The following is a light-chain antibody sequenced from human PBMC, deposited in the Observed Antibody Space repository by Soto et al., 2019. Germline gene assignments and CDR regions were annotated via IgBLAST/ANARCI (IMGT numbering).Light chain of an antibody. CDR3: QQYNVSAWT. CDR2: DAS. J-gene: IGKJ1*01. V-gene: IGKV1-5*01. Sequence: DIQMTQSPSTLSASVGDRVAITCRASQSISQWVAWYQQKPGRAPELLIYDASKLKGGVPSRFSGSGSGTEFSLTITSLQPDDSAMKYCQQYNVSAWTFGRGTKVESK. CDR1: QSISQW.